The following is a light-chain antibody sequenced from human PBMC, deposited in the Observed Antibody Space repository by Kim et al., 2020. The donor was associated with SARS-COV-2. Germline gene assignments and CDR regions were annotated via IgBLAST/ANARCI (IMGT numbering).Light chain of an antibody. Sequence: QSALTQPASVSGSPGQSITISCTGTSSDIGGYNCVSWYQQHPGKAPKLMIYDVINRPSGVSSRFSGSKSGNTASLTISGLQAEDEADYYCSSCAGSSTYVFGTGTKVTVL. CDR3: SSCAGSSTYV. CDR1: SSDIGGYNC. V-gene: IGLV2-14*03. CDR2: DVI. J-gene: IGLJ1*01.